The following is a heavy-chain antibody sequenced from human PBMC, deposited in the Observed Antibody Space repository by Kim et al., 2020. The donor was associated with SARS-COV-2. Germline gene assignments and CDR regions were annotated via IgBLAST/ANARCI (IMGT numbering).Heavy chain of an antibody. CDR2: IDPSDSYT. Sequence: GESLKISCKGSGYSFTSYWISWVRQMPGKGLEWMGRIDPSDSYTNYSPSFQGHVTISADKSISTAYLQWSSLKASDTAMYYCARLNLKYSSSLDGTDYWGQGTLVTVSS. J-gene: IGHJ4*02. V-gene: IGHV5-10-1*01. CDR1: GYSFTSYW. D-gene: IGHD6-13*01. CDR3: ARLNLKYSSSLDGTDY.